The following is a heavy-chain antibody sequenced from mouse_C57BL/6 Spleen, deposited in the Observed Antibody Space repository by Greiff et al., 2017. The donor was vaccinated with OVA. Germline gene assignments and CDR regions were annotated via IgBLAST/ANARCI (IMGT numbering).Heavy chain of an antibody. J-gene: IGHJ3*01. CDR1: EYEFPSHD. CDR3: ARQGGIYDGYYRFAY. CDR2: INSDGGST. D-gene: IGHD2-3*01. V-gene: IGHV5-2*01. Sequence: EVKLVESGGGLVQPGESLKLSCESNEYEFPSHDMSWVRKTPEKRLELVAAINSDGGSTYYPDTMERRFIISRDNTKKTLYLQMSSLRSEDTALYYCARQGGIYDGYYRFAYWGQGTLVTVSA.